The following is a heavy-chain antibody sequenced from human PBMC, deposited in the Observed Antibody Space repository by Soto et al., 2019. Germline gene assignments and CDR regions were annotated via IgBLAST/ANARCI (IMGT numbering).Heavy chain of an antibody. CDR2: ISPIFCTA. Sequence: QVQLVQSGAEVKKPGSSVTVSCKASGGTFSSYAISWVRQAPGQGLEWMGGISPIFCTANYAQKFQGRVTITADESTSTAYMELRSLRSEDTAVYYCVRGAYGGKAGLGYWGQGTLVTLSS. CDR1: GGTFSSYA. D-gene: IGHD4-17*01. CDR3: VRGAYGGKAGLGY. V-gene: IGHV1-69*01. J-gene: IGHJ4*02.